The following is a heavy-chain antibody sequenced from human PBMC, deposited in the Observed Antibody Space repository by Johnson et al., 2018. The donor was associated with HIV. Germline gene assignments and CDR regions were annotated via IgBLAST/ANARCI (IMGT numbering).Heavy chain of an antibody. V-gene: IGHV3-66*01. CDR3: ARDQTYSFDI. Sequence: VQLVESGGGVVQPGGSLRLSCAASGFTVGSNYMHWVRQAPGKGLEWVSVLYSGGTTYYADSVKGRFIISRDSSKNKLYLQMDRLRAEDTAQYYCARDQTYSFDIWGQGTMVTVSS. J-gene: IGHJ3*02. CDR1: GFTVGSNY. D-gene: IGHD3-10*01. CDR2: LYSGGTT.